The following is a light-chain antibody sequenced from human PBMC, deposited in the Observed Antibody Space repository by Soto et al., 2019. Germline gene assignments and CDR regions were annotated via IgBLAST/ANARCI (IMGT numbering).Light chain of an antibody. CDR2: QTS. J-gene: IGKJ1*01. V-gene: IGKV3-11*01. CDR1: VSVRTD. Sequence: PDTLSLSPGQRATLSCRASVSVRTDLAWYQHRPGQAPRLLIYQTSIRAAGIPARFSASGTGTDFTLTISDVQPEDFAVYYCHQRQSWPRTFGQGTKVDIK. CDR3: HQRQSWPRT.